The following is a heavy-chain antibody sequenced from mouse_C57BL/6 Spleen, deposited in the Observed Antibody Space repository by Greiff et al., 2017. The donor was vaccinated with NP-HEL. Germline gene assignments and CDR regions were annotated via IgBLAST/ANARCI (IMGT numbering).Heavy chain of an antibody. CDR3: ASYGNYYAMDY. D-gene: IGHD2-1*01. Sequence: EVQRVESGGGLVKPGGSLKLSCAASGFTFSSYAMSWVRQTPEKRLEWVATISDGGSYTYYPDNVKGRFTISRDNAKNNLYLQMSHLKSEDTAMYYCASYGNYYAMDYWGQGTSVTVSS. J-gene: IGHJ4*01. CDR1: GFTFSSYA. V-gene: IGHV5-4*01. CDR2: ISDGGSYT.